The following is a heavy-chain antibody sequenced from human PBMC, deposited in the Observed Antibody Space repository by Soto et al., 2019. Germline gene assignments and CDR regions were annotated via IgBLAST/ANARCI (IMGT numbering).Heavy chain of an antibody. CDR1: GYTFTSHG. J-gene: IGHJ6*02. CDR3: ARDIAISTTVSTFVNDYGMDV. Sequence: ASVKVSCKASGYTFTSHGLSWVRQAPGQGLEWMGRISAYNGNTNYAQKVQGRVTMTTDTSTSIGYMELRSLRSDDTAVYYCARDIAISTTVSTFVNDYGMDVWGQGTTVTVSS. D-gene: IGHD4-4*01. V-gene: IGHV1-18*01. CDR2: ISAYNGNT.